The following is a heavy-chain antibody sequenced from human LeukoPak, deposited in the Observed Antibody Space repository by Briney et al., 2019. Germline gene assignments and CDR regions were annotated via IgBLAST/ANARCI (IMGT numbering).Heavy chain of an antibody. CDR2: INPNSGGT. V-gene: IGHV1-2*02. CDR1: GYTFTGYY. D-gene: IGHD2-2*01. CDR3: ARGGVVPAAYDAFDI. J-gene: IGHJ3*02. Sequence: ASVKVSCKASGYTFTGYYMHWVRQAPGQGLEWMGWINPNSGGTNYAQKFQGRVTMTRDTSISTAYMELSRLRSDDTAVYCCARGGVVPAAYDAFDIWGQGTMVTVSS.